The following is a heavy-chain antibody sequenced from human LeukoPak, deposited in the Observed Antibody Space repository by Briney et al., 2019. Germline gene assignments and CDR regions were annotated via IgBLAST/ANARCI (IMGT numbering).Heavy chain of an antibody. CDR2: ISNSDSST. D-gene: IGHD1-14*01. Sequence: GGSLRLSCAASAFTFSNYAMSWVRQAPGKGLEWVSTISNSDSSTYYADSVKGRFTISRDNSENTLYLQMNSLRAEDTAVYYCAKATGYLLWGQGTLVIVCS. J-gene: IGHJ4*02. CDR3: AKATGYLL. CDR1: AFTFSNYA. V-gene: IGHV3-23*01.